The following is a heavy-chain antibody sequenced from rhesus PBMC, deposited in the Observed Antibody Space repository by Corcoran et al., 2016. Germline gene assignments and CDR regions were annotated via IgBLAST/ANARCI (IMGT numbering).Heavy chain of an antibody. J-gene: IGHJ4*01. Sequence: QVQLQESGPGLVKPSETLSLPCAVPGSSISSGYGWRWIRQPPGKGLEGMGYIGGSSGSTNYNPSLKSRVTISKDTSKNQFSLKLSSVTAADTAVYYCARASGYSGSWNYWGQGVLVTVSS. CDR2: IGGSSGST. CDR1: GSSISSGYG. D-gene: IGHD6-25*01. V-gene: IGHV4-127*01. CDR3: ARASGYSGSWNY.